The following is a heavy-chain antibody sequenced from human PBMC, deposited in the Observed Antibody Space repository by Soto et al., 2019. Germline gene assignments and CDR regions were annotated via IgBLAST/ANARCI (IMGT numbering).Heavy chain of an antibody. J-gene: IGHJ6*02. CDR3: ARGGIHHYYYGMDV. CDR2: MNPNSGNT. CDR1: GYTFTRYD. Sequence: GASVKVSCKASGYTFTRYDINWVRQATGQGLEWMGWMNPNSGNTGYAQKFQGRVTMTRNTSISTAYMELSSLRSEDTAVYYCARGGIHHYYYGMDVWGQGTTVTVSS. D-gene: IGHD5-18*01. V-gene: IGHV1-8*01.